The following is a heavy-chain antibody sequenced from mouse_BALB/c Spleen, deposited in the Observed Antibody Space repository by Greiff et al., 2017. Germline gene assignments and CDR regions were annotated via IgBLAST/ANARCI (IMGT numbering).Heavy chain of an antibody. Sequence: EVQVVESGPGLVKPSQSLSLTCSVTGYSITSGYYWNWIRQFPGNKLEWMGYISYDGSNNYNPSLKNRISITRDTSKNQFFLKLNSVTTEDTATYYCARGTGYFDVWGAGTTVTVSS. V-gene: IGHV3-6*02. CDR2: ISYDGSN. CDR1: GYSITSGYY. J-gene: IGHJ1*01. CDR3: ARGTGYFDV.